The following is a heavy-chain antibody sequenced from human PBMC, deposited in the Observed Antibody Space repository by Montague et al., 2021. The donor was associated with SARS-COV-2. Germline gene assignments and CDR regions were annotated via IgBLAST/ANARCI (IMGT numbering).Heavy chain of an antibody. CDR1: GGSISSSSYY. V-gene: IGHV4-39*01. J-gene: IGHJ5*02. CDR2: IYYSGST. D-gene: IGHD5-18*01. CDR3: ARTEIQVWSRRWFDP. Sequence: SETQSLTCTVSGGSISSSSYYWGWIRQPPGKGLEWIGSIYYSGSTYYNPSLKSRVTISVDTSKNQFSLKLSSVTAADTAVYYCARTEIQVWSRRWFDPWGQGTLVTVSS.